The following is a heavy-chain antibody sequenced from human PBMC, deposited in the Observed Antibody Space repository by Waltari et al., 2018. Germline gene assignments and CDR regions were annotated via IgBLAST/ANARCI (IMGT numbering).Heavy chain of an antibody. D-gene: IGHD2-15*01. Sequence: QVQLVQSGAEVKKPGASVKVSCKASGYPFTSYYMHWVRQAPGQGLEWMGIINPSGGSTSYEQKFQGRVTMTRDTSTSTVYMELSSLRSEDTVVYYCTRLYCSGGSCYDYWGQGTLVTVSS. CDR3: TRLYCSGGSCYDY. V-gene: IGHV1-46*01. CDR2: INPSGGST. CDR1: GYPFTSYY. J-gene: IGHJ4*02.